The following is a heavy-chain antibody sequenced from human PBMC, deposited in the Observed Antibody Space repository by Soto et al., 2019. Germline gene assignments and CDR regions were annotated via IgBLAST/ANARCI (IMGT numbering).Heavy chain of an antibody. V-gene: IGHV3-74*01. CDR1: EFTFSGRS. CDR2: IDKVGTDS. J-gene: IGHJ6*03. CDR3: ARGWFGPDV. D-gene: IGHD3-10*01. Sequence: EVQLVESGGGLVQPGGSLRLSCAASEFTFSGRSVHWVRQAPGKGLVWVSGIDKVGTDSTYADSVKGRCTSSRDNAKNTVYLQMNILRVEDTAVYYCARGWFGPDVWGKGTTVTVSS.